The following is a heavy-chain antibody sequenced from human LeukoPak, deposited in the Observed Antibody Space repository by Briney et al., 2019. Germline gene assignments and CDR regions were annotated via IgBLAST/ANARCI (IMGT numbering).Heavy chain of an antibody. V-gene: IGHV4-39*01. J-gene: IGHJ4*02. CDR1: GGSISSSSYY. Sequence: SETLSLTCTVSGGSISSSSYYWGWIRQPPGKELEWIGNIYDSGTIYYNPSLESRVTISVDTSKNQLSLKLSSVTAADTAVYYCATDSVGDTTAFDYWGQGTLVTVSS. D-gene: IGHD1-26*01. CDR3: ATDSVGDTTAFDY. CDR2: IYDSGTI.